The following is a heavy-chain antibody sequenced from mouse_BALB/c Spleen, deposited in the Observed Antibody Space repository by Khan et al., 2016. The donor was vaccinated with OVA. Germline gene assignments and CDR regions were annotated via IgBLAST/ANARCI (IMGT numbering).Heavy chain of an antibody. J-gene: IGHJ4*01. D-gene: IGHD1-1*01. Sequence: EVQLQESGPGLVKPSQSLSLTCTVTGYSITSNYAWNWIRQFPGNKLEWMGYISYSGTTSYNPSLKSRISITRDTSKNQFLLQLNSVTTEDTATYYCARGNYYGYAMDYWGQGTSVTVSS. CDR1: GYSITSNYA. CDR3: ARGNYYGYAMDY. CDR2: ISYSGTT. V-gene: IGHV3-2*02.